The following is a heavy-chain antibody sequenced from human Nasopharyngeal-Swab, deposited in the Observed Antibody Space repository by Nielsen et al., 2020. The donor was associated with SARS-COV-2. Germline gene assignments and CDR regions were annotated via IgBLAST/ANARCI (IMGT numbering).Heavy chain of an antibody. CDR2: IIPVVTIP. Sequence: VKVSCKASGYTFNNYAISWLRQAPGQGLEWIGGIIPVVTIPSYAQTLQGRVTITADTSTSAVYLELRSLRAEDTAVYYCARAVSELTTHSAADYWGQGTLVSVSS. V-gene: IGHV1-69*10. D-gene: IGHD2/OR15-2a*01. CDR3: ARAVSELTTHSAADY. CDR1: GYTFNNYA. J-gene: IGHJ4*02.